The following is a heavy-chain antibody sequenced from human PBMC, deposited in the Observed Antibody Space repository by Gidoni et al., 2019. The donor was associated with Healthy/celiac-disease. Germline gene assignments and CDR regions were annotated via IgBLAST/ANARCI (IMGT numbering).Heavy chain of an antibody. CDR3: ARATRLAVGAFDI. CDR2: ISSSGSSI. Sequence: EVQLVESGGGLVQPGGSLRLSCAASGFTFSSYEMNWVRQAPGKGLEWVSYISSSGSSIYYADSVKGRFTISRHNAKNSLYLQMNSLRAEDTAIYYCARATRLAVGAFDIWGQGTMVTVSS. CDR1: GFTFSSYE. V-gene: IGHV3-48*03. J-gene: IGHJ3*02. D-gene: IGHD3-16*01.